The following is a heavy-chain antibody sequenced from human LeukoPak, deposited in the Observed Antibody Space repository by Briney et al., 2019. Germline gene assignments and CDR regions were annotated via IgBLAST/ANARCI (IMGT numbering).Heavy chain of an antibody. CDR1: GFTFNDHG. CDR3: ARDRSYGAFAS. CDR2: ITWNGGST. Sequence: GGSLRLSCAASGFTFNDHGMNWVRQAPGKGLEWVSGITWNGGSTGYADSVKGRFTISRDNAKNSLYPQMSSLRAEDTALYYCARDRSYGAFASWGQGTLVTVSS. V-gene: IGHV3-20*04. D-gene: IGHD1-26*01. J-gene: IGHJ4*02.